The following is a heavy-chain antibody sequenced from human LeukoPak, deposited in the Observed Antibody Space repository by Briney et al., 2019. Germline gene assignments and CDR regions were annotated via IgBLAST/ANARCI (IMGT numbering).Heavy chain of an antibody. CDR1: GFTFSSYS. CDR3: ARDYYDSSGQGLN. CDR2: ISSSSSTI. J-gene: IGHJ4*02. Sequence: PGGSLRLSCAASGFTFSSYSMNWVRQAPGKGLEWVSYISSSSSTIYYADSVKGRFTISRDNAKNSLYLQMNSLRAEDTAAYYCARDYYDSSGQGLNWGQGTLVTASS. D-gene: IGHD3-22*01. V-gene: IGHV3-48*01.